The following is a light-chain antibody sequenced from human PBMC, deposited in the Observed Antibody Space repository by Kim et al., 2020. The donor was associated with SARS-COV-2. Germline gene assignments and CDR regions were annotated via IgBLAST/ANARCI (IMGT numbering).Light chain of an antibody. Sequence: PGERAPLSCRASQSVSSNLAWYQQKPGQAPRLLIYGASTRATGIPARFSGSGSGTEFTLTISSLQSEDFAVYYCQQYNNWPQTFGGGTKVDIK. V-gene: IGKV3-15*01. CDR2: GAS. CDR3: QQYNNWPQT. J-gene: IGKJ4*01. CDR1: QSVSSN.